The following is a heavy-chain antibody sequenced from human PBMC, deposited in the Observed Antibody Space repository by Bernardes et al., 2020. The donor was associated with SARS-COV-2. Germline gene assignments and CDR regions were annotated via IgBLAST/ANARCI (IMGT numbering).Heavy chain of an antibody. CDR2: VSWDGSTT. D-gene: IGHD3-3*01. CDR3: ATERQSLTIFGVGHDAFDF. V-gene: IGHV3-43*01. CDR1: GFTFEDYT. J-gene: IGHJ3*01. Sequence: GSLRRSCAASGFTFEDYTMHWVRQVPGKGLEWVSLVSWDGSTTNYADSVKGRFIISRDSSRNTLHLQMNSLRKEDTALYYCATERQSLTIFGVGHDAFDFWGQGTMVTVSS.